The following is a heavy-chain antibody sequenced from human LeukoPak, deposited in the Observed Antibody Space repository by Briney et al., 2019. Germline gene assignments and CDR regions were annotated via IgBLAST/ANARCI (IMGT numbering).Heavy chain of an antibody. D-gene: IGHD1-26*01. CDR1: VYISPSSW. J-gene: IGHJ4*02. CDR2: IDPTDSYT. V-gene: IGHV5-10-1*01. Sequence: GESLQISCKGSVYISPSSWISWVRQMPGKGLEWMGKIDPTDSYTKYSPSFQGHVTISIDKSTSTAYLQWSSLKASDTAMYYCARHGGAVTDFDYWGQGTLVTVSS. CDR3: ARHGGAVTDFDY.